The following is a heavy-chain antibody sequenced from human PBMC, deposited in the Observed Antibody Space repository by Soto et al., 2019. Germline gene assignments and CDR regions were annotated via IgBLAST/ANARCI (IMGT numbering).Heavy chain of an antibody. V-gene: IGHV4-31*03. J-gene: IGHJ4*02. D-gene: IGHD2-8*01. CDR3: ASGPNLYYFDF. CDR1: SGSISSGGYY. Sequence: LSLTCTVSSGSISSGGYYWSWIRQHPEKGLEWIGNIHYSGSTYYSPSLKSRLIISVDTSKNQFSLNLISVTAGDTAVYFCASGPNLYYFDFWGPGTLVTVSS. CDR2: IHYSGST.